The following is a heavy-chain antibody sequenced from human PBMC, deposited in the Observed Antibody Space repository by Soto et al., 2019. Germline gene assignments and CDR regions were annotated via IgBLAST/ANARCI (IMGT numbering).Heavy chain of an antibody. D-gene: IGHD2-2*02. CDR2: IYYSGST. CDR1: GGSISSSSYY. V-gene: IGHV4-39*01. Sequence: SETLSLTCTVSGGSISSSSYYWGWIRQPPGKGLEWIGSIYYSGSTYYNPSLKSRVTISVDTSKNQFSLKLSSVTAADTAVYYCARDRIVVVPAAINWFDPWGQGTLVTVSS. CDR3: ARDRIVVVPAAINWFDP. J-gene: IGHJ5*02.